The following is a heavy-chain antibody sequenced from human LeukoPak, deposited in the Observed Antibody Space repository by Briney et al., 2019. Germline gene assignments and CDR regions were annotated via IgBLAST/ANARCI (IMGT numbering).Heavy chain of an antibody. CDR3: AREAVSGSVDDAFDI. CDR1: GGSISSYY. V-gene: IGHV4-59*01. Sequence: PSETLSLTCTVSGGSISSYYWSWIRQPPGKGLEWIGYIYYSGSTNYNPSLKSRVTISVDTSKNQLSLKLSSVTAADTAVYFCAREAVSGSVDDAFDIWGQGTMVTVSS. CDR2: IYYSGST. D-gene: IGHD6-19*01. J-gene: IGHJ3*02.